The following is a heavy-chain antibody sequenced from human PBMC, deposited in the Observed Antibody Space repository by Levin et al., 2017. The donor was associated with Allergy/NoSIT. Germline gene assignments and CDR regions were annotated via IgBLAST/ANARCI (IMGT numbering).Heavy chain of an antibody. CDR3: ARDRTTGTTAVDP. J-gene: IGHJ5*02. Sequence: SQTLSLTCTVSGGSISSYYWSWIRQPAGKGLEWIGRIYTSGSTNYNPSLKSRVTMSVDTSKNQFTLKLSSVTAADTAVYYCARDRTTGTTAVDPWGQGTLVTVSS. CDR2: IYTSGST. CDR1: GGSISSYY. V-gene: IGHV4-4*07. D-gene: IGHD1-1*01.